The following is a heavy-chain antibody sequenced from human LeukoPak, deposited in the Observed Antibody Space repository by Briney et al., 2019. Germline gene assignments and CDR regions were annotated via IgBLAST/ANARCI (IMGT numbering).Heavy chain of an antibody. V-gene: IGHV7-4-1*02. D-gene: IGHD5-18*01. J-gene: IGHJ4*02. Sequence: ASVKVSCKASGYTFTSYAMNWVRQAPGQGLEWMGWINTNTGNPTYAQGFTGRFVFSLDTSVSTAYLQISSLKAEDTAVYYCARDLRSLHVGIQLWSRALGYGGQGTLVTVSS. CDR3: ARDLRSLHVGIQLWSRALGY. CDR1: GYTFTSYA. CDR2: INTNTGNP.